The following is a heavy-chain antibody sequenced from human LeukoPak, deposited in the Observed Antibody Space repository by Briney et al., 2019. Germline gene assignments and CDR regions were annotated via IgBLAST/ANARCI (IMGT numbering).Heavy chain of an antibody. J-gene: IGHJ4*02. D-gene: IGHD2-15*01. V-gene: IGHV4-34*01. CDR2: INHSGST. CDR1: GGSFSGYY. CDR3: ARGGYCSGGSCYSEPYYFDY. Sequence: SETLSLTCAVYGGSFSGYYWSWIRQPPGKGLEWIGEINHSGSTNYNPSLKSRVTISVDTSKNQFSLKLSSVTAADTAVYYCARGGYCSGGSCYSEPYYFDYWGQGTLVTVSS.